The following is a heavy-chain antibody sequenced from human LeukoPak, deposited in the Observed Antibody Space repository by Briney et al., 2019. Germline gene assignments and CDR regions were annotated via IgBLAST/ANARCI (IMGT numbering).Heavy chain of an antibody. J-gene: IGHJ3*01. V-gene: IGHV3-48*03. CDR3: ARSIIVGATGAFDV. CDR2: ITATGSTI. CDR1: GLSYSSSG. Sequence: GGSLRLSCAASGLSYSSSGMNWVRQAPGKGLEWVSYITATGSTIYYADSVKGRFTISRDNARSSLFLSMSSLRAEDTAVYYCARSIIVGATGAFDVWGQGTMVTVS. D-gene: IGHD1-26*01.